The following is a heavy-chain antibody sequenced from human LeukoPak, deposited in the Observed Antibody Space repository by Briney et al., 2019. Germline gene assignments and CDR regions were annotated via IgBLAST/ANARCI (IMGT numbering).Heavy chain of an antibody. V-gene: IGHV4-61*02. J-gene: IGHJ6*02. D-gene: IGHD3-10*01. CDR2: IYTSGST. Sequence: PSQTLSLTCTVSGGSISSGSYYWSWIRQPAGKGLEWIGRIYTSGSTNYNPSLKSRVTISVDTSKNQFSLKLSSVTAADTAVYYCARYGNFYGSGSYYYYGMDVWGQGTTVTVSS. CDR3: ARYGNFYGSGSYYYYGMDV. CDR1: GGSISSGSYY.